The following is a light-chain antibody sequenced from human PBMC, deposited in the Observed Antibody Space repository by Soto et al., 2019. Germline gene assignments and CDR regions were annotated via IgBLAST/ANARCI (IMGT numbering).Light chain of an antibody. CDR1: QSISRW. CDR3: QQYNSYTII. J-gene: IGKJ4*01. V-gene: IGKV1-5*01. CDR2: DAS. Sequence: DIQMTQSPSTLSASIGDRVTITCRASQSISRWLAGYQQKPGKAPNLLIYDASSLASVVPSRFSCSGSGTEFTLPIICLQPDNSATYYCQQYNSYTIIFGGGTKVEIK.